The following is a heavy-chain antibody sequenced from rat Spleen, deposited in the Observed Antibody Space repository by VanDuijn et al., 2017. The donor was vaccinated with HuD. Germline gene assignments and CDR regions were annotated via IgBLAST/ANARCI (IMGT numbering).Heavy chain of an antibody. J-gene: IGHJ2*01. CDR2: ISYDGTNT. Sequence: EVQLVESGGDFVQPGRSLKLSCAASGFTFTNYYMAWVRQAPTRGLEWVATISYDGTNTYYRDSLKGRFTISRDNAKSTLYLQMVSLRSEDTATYYCARQNWPYYFDYWGQGVMLTVSS. CDR1: GFTFTNYY. D-gene: IGHD5-1*01. V-gene: IGHV5-29*01. CDR3: ARQNWPYYFDY.